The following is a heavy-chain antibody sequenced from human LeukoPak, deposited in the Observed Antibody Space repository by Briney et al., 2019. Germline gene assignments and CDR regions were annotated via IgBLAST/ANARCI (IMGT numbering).Heavy chain of an antibody. CDR2: INPNSGGT. CDR3: ARDLGGSNTKDAFHI. V-gene: IGHV1-2*02. CDR1: GYTFTGYY. J-gene: IGHJ3*02. D-gene: IGHD5-24*01. Sequence: ASVKVSCKASGYTFTGYYIHWVRQAPGQGLEWMGWINPNSGGTRSAQKFQGRVTMTRDTSISTAYMELSTLKSDDTAVYYCARDLGGSNTKDAFHIWGQGTMVTVSS.